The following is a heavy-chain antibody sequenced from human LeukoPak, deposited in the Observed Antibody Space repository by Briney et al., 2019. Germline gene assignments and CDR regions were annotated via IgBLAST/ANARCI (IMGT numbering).Heavy chain of an antibody. CDR1: GFTLGDYA. V-gene: IGHV3-49*04. Sequence: GGSLRLSCTGSGFTLGDYAVSWVRQAPGKGLEWIGFIRSEAYGGTAEYAASVKGRFTISRDDSKNIAYLQMNSLKTEDTAVYYCWSESDWGQGTLVTVSS. CDR3: WSESD. J-gene: IGHJ4*02. CDR2: IRSEAYGGTA.